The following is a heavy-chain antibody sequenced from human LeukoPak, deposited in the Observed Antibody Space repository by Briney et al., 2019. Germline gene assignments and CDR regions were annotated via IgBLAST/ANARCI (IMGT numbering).Heavy chain of an antibody. CDR1: GGTFSSYA. D-gene: IGHD1-26*01. CDR2: IIPIFGTA. V-gene: IGHV1-69*05. J-gene: IGHJ6*03. Sequence: SSVKVSCKASGGTFSSYAISWVRQAPGQGLEWMGGIIPIFGTANYAQKFQGRVTITTDESTSTAYMELSSLRSEDTAVYYCARVVGARTPDYYYYYYMDVWGKGTTVTVSS. CDR3: ARVVGARTPDYYYYYYMDV.